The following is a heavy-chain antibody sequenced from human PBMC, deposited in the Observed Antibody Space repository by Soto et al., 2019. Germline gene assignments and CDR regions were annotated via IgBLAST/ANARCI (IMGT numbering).Heavy chain of an antibody. V-gene: IGHV4-59*01. J-gene: IGHJ4*02. CDR1: GGSISSYY. Sequence: SETLSLTCTVSGGSISSYYWSWIRQPPGKGLEWIGYIYYSGSTNYNPSLKSRVTISVDTSKNQFSLNLSSVTAADTAVYYCARAVVTVSPYFDYWGQGTLVTVSS. CDR2: IYYSGST. D-gene: IGHD4-4*01. CDR3: ARAVVTVSPYFDY.